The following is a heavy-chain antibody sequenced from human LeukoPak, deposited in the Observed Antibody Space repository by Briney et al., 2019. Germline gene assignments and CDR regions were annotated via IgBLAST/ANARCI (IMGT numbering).Heavy chain of an antibody. CDR3: ARVTAGTMPGYYYYYIDV. CDR1: GYTFSRYG. V-gene: IGHV1-18*01. Sequence: GASVKVSCKAFGYTFSRYGVSWVRQAPGQGLEWIGWISGSNGNTNYAQNFQDRLTVTTDSSTSTAYMELRSLRSDDTAVYYCARVTAGTMPGYYYYYIDVWGKGTTVTVSS. CDR2: ISGSNGNT. J-gene: IGHJ6*03. D-gene: IGHD6-13*01.